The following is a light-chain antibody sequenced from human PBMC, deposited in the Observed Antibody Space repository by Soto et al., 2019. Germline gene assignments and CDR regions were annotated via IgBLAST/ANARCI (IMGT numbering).Light chain of an antibody. V-gene: IGKV3-11*01. J-gene: IGKJ1*01. CDR3: QQRTYWPWT. CDR1: QSVSSN. Sequence: EIVLTQSPATLSLSPGERATLSCRASQSVSSNLAWYKQKPGQAPRLLIYGASTRATGIPARFSGSGSGTDFTLTISNLEPEDFAVYYCQQRTYWPWTFGQGTKVDI. CDR2: GAS.